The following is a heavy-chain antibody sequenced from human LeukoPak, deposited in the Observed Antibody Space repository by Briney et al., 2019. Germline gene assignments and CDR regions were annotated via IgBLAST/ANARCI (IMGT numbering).Heavy chain of an antibody. J-gene: IGHJ4*02. CDR2: ISYDGSNK. CDR3: AKRIQSAMAMGY. Sequence: QTGGSLRLSCAASGFTFSSYGMHWVRQAPGKGLEWVAVISYDGSNKYYADSVKGRFTISRDNSKNTLYLQMNSLRAEDTAVYYCAKRIQSAMAMGYWGQGTLVTVSS. V-gene: IGHV3-30*18. D-gene: IGHD5-18*01. CDR1: GFTFSSYG.